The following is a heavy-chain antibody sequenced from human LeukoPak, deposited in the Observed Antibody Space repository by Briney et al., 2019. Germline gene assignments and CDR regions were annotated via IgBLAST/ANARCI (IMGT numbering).Heavy chain of an antibody. D-gene: IGHD3-10*01. CDR2: IYYSGST. V-gene: IGHV4-31*03. CDR1: GGSISSGGYY. J-gene: IGHJ4*02. Sequence: SQTLSLTCTVSGGSISSGGYYWSWIRQHPGKGLEWIGYIYYSGSTYYNPSLKSRVTISVDTSKNQFSLKLSSVTAEDTAVYYCAKAFVLLWFGELSAFDYWGQGTLVTVSS. CDR3: AKAFVLLWFGELSAFDY.